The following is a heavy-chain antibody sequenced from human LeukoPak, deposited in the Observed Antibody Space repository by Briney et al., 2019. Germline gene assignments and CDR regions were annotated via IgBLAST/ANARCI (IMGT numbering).Heavy chain of an antibody. CDR3: ARDSTVVDYYCGIDV. CDR1: GGTFSSYA. CDR2: IIAIFVTS. V-gene: IGHV1-69*13. Sequence: SVKVSCQASGGTFSSYAISWVQQAPGQGLEWMGGIIAIFVTSNFAQKFQGTVTTTADESTCTAYMELSSLSSEDSAVYYWARDSTVVDYYCGIDVWGQGTTVTVSS. J-gene: IGHJ6*02. D-gene: IGHD4-23*01.